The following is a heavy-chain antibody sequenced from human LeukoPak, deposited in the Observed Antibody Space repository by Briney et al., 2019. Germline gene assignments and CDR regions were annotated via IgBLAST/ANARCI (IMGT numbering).Heavy chain of an antibody. V-gene: IGHV1-18*01. CDR2: ISAYNGNT. CDR1: GSTFTSYG. J-gene: IGHJ6*02. D-gene: IGHD2-2*02. CDR3: ARSRRSIVVVPAAIDYGMDV. Sequence: GASVKVSFTSSGSTFTSYGISWVRQAPGQGLEWMGWISAYNGNTNYAQKLQGRVTMTTDTSTSTAYMELRSLRSDDTAVYYCARSRRSIVVVPAAIDYGMDVWGQGTAVTVSS.